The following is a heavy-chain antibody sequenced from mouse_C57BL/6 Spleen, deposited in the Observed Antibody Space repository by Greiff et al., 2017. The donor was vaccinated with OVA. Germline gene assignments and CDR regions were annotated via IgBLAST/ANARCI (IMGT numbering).Heavy chain of an antibody. CDR3: ANYDYDGGYYAMDY. CDR2: ISSGSSTI. CDR1: GFTFSDYG. Sequence: EVKLQESGGGLVKPGGSLKLSCAASGFTFSDYGMHWVRQAPEKGLEWVAYISSGSSTIYYADTVKGRFPISRDNAKNTLFLQMTSLRSEDTAMYYCANYDYDGGYYAMDYWGQGTSVTVSS. V-gene: IGHV5-17*01. J-gene: IGHJ4*01. D-gene: IGHD2-4*01.